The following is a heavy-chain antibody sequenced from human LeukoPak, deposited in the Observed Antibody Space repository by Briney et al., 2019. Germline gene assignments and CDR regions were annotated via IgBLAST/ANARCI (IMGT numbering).Heavy chain of an antibody. CDR2: IIPISGTA. V-gene: IGHV1-69*05. J-gene: IGHJ6*03. Sequence: ASVKVSCKASGGTFSSHAIAWVRQAPGQGPEWMGGIIPISGTANYAQKFQGRVTITTDESTSTAYMELSSLTSDDTAVCYCARGLQYQLLKALGYYYMDVWAKGPRSPSR. CDR3: ARGLQYQLLKALGYYYMDV. CDR1: GGTFSSHA. D-gene: IGHD2-2*01.